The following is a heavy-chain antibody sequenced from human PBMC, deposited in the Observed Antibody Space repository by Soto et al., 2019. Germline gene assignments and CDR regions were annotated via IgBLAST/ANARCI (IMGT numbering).Heavy chain of an antibody. D-gene: IGHD1-20*01. V-gene: IGHV1-69*01. Sequence: QVQLVQSGAEVRRPGSSVKISCKASGGTFTNFAISWVRQAPGQGLELVGGIVPMFGTTHYPQKFPGRVTVTADESTRTASMDLHGLISADTAIYYCARVALSGIMMGGVDSWGQGTQVTVSS. CDR3: ARVALSGIMMGGVDS. J-gene: IGHJ4*02. CDR2: IVPMFGTT. CDR1: GGTFTNFA.